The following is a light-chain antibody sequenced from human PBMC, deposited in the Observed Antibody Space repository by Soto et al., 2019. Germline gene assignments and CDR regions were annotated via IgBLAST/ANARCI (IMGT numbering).Light chain of an antibody. CDR1: SSDVGGYNY. CDR3: SSYTSSSTRV. J-gene: IGLJ2*01. V-gene: IGLV2-14*01. CDR2: DVS. Sequence: QLVLTQPASVSGSPGQSITISCTGTSSDVGGYNYVSWYQKHPGKAPKLMIYDVSNRPSGVSNRFSGSKSSNTSSLTISGLQDEDEAYYYCSSYTSSSTRVFGGGTKVTVL.